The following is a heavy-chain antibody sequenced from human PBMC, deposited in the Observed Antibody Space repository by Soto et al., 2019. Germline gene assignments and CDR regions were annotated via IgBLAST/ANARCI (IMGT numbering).Heavy chain of an antibody. CDR1: GFTFSSYA. Sequence: GGSLRLSCAASGFTFSSYAMHWVRQAPGKGLEWVAVISYDGSNKYYADSVKGRFTISRDNSKNTLYLQMNSLRAEDTAVYYCARAPPRYFDWSQCMDVWGQGTTVTVSS. CDR2: ISYDGSNK. D-gene: IGHD3-9*01. V-gene: IGHV3-30-3*01. J-gene: IGHJ6*02. CDR3: ARAPPRYFDWSQCMDV.